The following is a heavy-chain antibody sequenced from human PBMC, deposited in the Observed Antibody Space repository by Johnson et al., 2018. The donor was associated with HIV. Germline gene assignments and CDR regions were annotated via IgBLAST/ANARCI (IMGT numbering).Heavy chain of an antibody. CDR3: ARDPYYDFLTGPRDAFDI. Sequence: VHLVESGGGVVQPGRSLRLPCAASGFTFNTYVMNWVRQAPGKGLEWVSLIAASGDSTYYADSVRGRFTISRDTSKNTLYLQMNSLRAEDTAVYYCARDPYYDFLTGPRDAFDIWGQGTMVTVSS. J-gene: IGHJ3*02. D-gene: IGHD3-9*01. CDR1: GFTFNTYV. CDR2: IAASGDST. V-gene: IGHV3-23*04.